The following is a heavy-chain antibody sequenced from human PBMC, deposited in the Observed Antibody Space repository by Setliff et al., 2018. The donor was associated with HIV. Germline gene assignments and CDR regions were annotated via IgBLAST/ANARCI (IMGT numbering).Heavy chain of an antibody. CDR1: GGTFRSFG. CDR2: INPMFGTA. Sequence: SVKVSCKASGGTFRSFGISWVRQAPGKGLEWVGGINPMFGTANYAQKYLGRATIRADESTITAHLELSSLTYEDTAVFYCVRDGASGYLSNWGQGTPGTSPQ. V-gene: IGHV1-69*13. D-gene: IGHD5-12*01. CDR3: VRDGASGYLSN. J-gene: IGHJ4*02.